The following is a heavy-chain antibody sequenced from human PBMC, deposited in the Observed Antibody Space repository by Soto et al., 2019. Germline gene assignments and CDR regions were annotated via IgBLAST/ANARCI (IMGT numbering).Heavy chain of an antibody. V-gene: IGHV4-61*01. CDR3: ARVLGVGGSYFVSPSFGP. Sequence: PSETLSLTCTVSGGSVISGSYYWNWIRQPPGKGLEWIGYIYYSGSTNYNPSLKSRVTISVDTSKNQFSLKLSSVTAADTAVYYCARVLGVGGSYFVSPSFGPWGQGTLVTVSS. CDR1: GGSVISGSYY. D-gene: IGHD1-26*01. CDR2: IYYSGST. J-gene: IGHJ5*02.